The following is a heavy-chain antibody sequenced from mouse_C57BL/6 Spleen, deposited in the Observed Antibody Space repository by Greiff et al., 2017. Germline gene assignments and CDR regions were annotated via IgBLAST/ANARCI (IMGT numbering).Heavy chain of an antibody. Sequence: EVKVVESGGDLVKPGGSLKLSCAASGFTFSSYGMSWVRQTPDKRLEWVATISSGGSYTYYPDSVKGRFTISRDNAKNTLYLQMSSLKSEDTAMYYCASPTAQALFFFAYWGQGTLVTVSA. J-gene: IGHJ3*01. CDR2: ISSGGSYT. CDR1: GFTFSSYG. CDR3: ASPTAQALFFFAY. D-gene: IGHD3-2*02. V-gene: IGHV5-6*01.